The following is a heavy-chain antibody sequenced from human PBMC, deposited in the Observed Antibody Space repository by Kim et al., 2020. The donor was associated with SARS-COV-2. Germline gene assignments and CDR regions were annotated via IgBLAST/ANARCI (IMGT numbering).Heavy chain of an antibody. CDR2: ISSSSSYI. J-gene: IGHJ5*02. CDR1: GFTFSSYS. Sequence: GGSLRLSCAASGFTFSSYSMNWVRQAPGKGLEWVSSISSSSSYIYYADSVKGRFTISRDNAKNSLYLQMNSLRAEDTAVYYCARVGVAAAGTAPWGQGTLVTVSS. CDR3: ARVGVAAAGTAP. D-gene: IGHD6-13*01. V-gene: IGHV3-21*04.